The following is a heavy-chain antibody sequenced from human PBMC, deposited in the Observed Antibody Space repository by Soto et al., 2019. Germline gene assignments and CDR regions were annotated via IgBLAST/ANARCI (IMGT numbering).Heavy chain of an antibody. Sequence: GGSLRLSCAASGFTFSDYYMSWIRQAPGKGLEWVSYISSSGSTIYYADSVKGRFTISRDNAKNSLYLQMNSLRSEDTAVYYCAREENMYCSGGSCHLYPHYYGMDVWGQGTTVTVSS. J-gene: IGHJ6*02. CDR1: GFTFSDYY. V-gene: IGHV3-11*01. CDR3: AREENMYCSGGSCHLYPHYYGMDV. CDR2: ISSSGSTI. D-gene: IGHD2-15*01.